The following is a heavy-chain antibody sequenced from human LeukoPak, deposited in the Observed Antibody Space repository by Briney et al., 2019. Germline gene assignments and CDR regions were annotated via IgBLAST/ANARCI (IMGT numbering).Heavy chain of an antibody. Sequence: ASVKASCKASGYTFTSYGISWVRQAPGQGLEWMGWISAYNGNTNSAQKVQGRVTLTTDTSTSTAYMELRSLRSDDTAVYYCARQVDTYMALPDYWGQGTLVTVSS. CDR1: GYTFTSYG. D-gene: IGHD5-18*01. CDR2: ISAYNGNT. J-gene: IGHJ4*02. V-gene: IGHV1-18*01. CDR3: ARQVDTYMALPDY.